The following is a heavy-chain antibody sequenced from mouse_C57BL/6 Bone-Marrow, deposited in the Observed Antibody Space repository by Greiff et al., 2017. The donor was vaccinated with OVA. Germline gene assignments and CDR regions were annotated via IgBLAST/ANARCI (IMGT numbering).Heavy chain of an antibody. CDR1: GFTFSSYG. D-gene: IGHD4-1*02. CDR2: ISSGGSYT. Sequence: EVKLVESGGDLVKPGGSLKLSCAASGFTFSSYGMSWVRQTPDKRLEWVATISSGGSYTYSPDSVKGRFTISRDNAKNTLYLQMSSLKSEDTAMYYCARRPTGNYFDYWGQGTTLTVSS. CDR3: ARRPTGNYFDY. J-gene: IGHJ2*01. V-gene: IGHV5-6*02.